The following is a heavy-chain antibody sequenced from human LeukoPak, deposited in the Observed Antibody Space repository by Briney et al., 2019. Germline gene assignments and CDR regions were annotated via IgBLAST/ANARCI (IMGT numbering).Heavy chain of an antibody. V-gene: IGHV5-51*01. D-gene: IGHD3-10*01. CDR1: GYKFTNYW. CDR2: IYPRDSDT. Sequence: GESLKISCKGSGYKFTNYWIAWVRQMPGQGLEWLGIIYPRDSDTRYSPSFQGQVSISVDTSIDTAYLQWSSVKASDTAMYYCARLRFGELSTPNWFDPWGQGTLVTVSS. CDR3: ARLRFGELSTPNWFDP. J-gene: IGHJ5*02.